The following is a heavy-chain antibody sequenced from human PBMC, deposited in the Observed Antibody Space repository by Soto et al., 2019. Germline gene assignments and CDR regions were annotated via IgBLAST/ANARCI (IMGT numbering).Heavy chain of an antibody. CDR1: GDSIRSSSYY. V-gene: IGHV4-39*02. CDR2: IHYSTRT. D-gene: IGHD4-17*01. Sequence: QLQLQESGPGLVKPSETLSLTCIVSGDSIRSSSYYWGWIRRPPGKRLEWIGTIHYSTRTYYNPYLKRRVTIAVDTSKNQLSLTVSSVTAAATAVYYGARDYGDSVGGSVDIWGQGTMVTVSS. CDR3: ARDYGDSVGGSVDI. J-gene: IGHJ3*02.